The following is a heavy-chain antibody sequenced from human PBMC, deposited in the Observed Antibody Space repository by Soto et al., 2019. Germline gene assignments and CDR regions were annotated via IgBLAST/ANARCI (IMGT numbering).Heavy chain of an antibody. D-gene: IGHD2-15*01. J-gene: IGHJ5*02. CDR2: ISAYNGNT. CDR3: ARVDIVVVVAAPDNWFDP. CDR1: GYTFTSYG. V-gene: IGHV1-18*01. Sequence: GASVNVSCKASGYTFTSYGISLVRQAPRQGLEWMGWISAYNGNTNYAQKLQGRVTMTTDTSTSTAYMELRSLRSDDTAVYYCARVDIVVVVAAPDNWFDPWGQGTLVTVSS.